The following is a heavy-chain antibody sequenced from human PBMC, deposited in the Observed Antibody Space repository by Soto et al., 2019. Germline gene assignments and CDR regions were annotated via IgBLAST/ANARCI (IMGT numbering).Heavy chain of an antibody. CDR1: GDSVSSNSAA. Sequence: QVQLQQSGPGLVKPSQTLSLTCAISGDSVSSNSAAWNWIRQSPSRGLEWLGRAYYRSQWYYDCALFVRGRITVIPDTSQNQFSLHLSSVTPEDTAIYFCARQKGGSRTYEGMDVWGQGTTVIVSS. CDR3: ARQKGGSRTYEGMDV. CDR2: AYYRSQWYY. J-gene: IGHJ6*02. V-gene: IGHV6-1*01. D-gene: IGHD3-22*01.